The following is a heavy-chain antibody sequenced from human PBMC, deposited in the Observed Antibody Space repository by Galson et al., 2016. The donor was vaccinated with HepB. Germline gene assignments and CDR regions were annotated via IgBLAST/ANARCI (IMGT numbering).Heavy chain of an antibody. V-gene: IGHV4-30-2*01. CDR2: VYNNGNS. D-gene: IGHD1-14*01. Sequence: TLSLTCSVSGGSTTSPGSSWSWIRQPPGKGLEWIGYVYNNGNSFYNPSLKSRVTISLDRSQNQFSLKLTSVTAADTAVYFCVAAGGGLAFRIWGPGTTVTVS. CDR1: GGSTTSPGSS. CDR3: VAAGGGLAFRI. J-gene: IGHJ3*02.